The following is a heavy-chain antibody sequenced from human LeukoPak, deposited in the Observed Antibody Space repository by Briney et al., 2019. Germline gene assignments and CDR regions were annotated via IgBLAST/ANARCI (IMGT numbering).Heavy chain of an antibody. CDR2: IYYSGST. CDR1: GGSISNYY. CDR3: ARQRYYGSGTHHFDY. Sequence: SETLSLTCIVSGGSISNYYWSWIRQPPGKGLEWIGYIYYSGSTTYNPSLKSRVTISVDTSKNQFSLKLSSVTAADTAVYYCARQRYYGSGTHHFDYRGQGTLVTVSS. J-gene: IGHJ4*02. V-gene: IGHV4-59*08. D-gene: IGHD3-10*01.